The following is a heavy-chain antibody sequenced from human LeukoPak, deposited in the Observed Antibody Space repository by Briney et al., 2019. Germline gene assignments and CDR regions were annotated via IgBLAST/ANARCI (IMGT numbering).Heavy chain of an antibody. CDR2: ISYDGSNK. CDR1: GFTFSSYA. V-gene: IGHV3-30*04. Sequence: PGRSLRLSCAASGFTFSSYAMHWVRQAPGRGLEWVAVISYDGSNKYYADSVKGRFTISRDNSTNTLYLHMNSLRAEDTAVYYCARYSSSWGLFDYWGQGTLVTVSS. CDR3: ARYSSSWGLFDY. D-gene: IGHD6-13*01. J-gene: IGHJ4*02.